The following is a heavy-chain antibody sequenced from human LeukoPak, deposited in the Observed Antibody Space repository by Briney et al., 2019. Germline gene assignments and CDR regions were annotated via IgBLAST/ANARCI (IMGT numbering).Heavy chain of an antibody. CDR3: ARGTLELHYYYMDV. CDR1: GYTFTGYY. V-gene: IGHV1-2*02. CDR2: INPNSGGT. D-gene: IGHD1-7*01. Sequence: ASVKVSCKTSGYTFTGYYMHWVRQAPGQGLEGMGWINPNSGGTNCAQKFQGRVTMTRDTSISTAYMEVSSLKSDDTAVYYCARGTLELHYYYMDVWGKGTTVTVSS. J-gene: IGHJ6*03.